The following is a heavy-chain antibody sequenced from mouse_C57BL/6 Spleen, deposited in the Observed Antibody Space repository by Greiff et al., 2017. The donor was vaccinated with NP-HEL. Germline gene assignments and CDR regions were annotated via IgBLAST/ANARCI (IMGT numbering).Heavy chain of an antibody. CDR2: ISYDGSN. J-gene: IGHJ2*01. Sequence: EVQLQESGPGLVKPSQSLSLTCSVTGYSITSGYYWNWIRQFPGNKLEWMGYISYDGSNNYNPSLKNRISITRDTSKNQFFLKLNSVTTEDTATYYCAIYYDYALDYWGQGTTLTVSS. D-gene: IGHD2-4*01. CDR1: GYSITSGYY. CDR3: AIYYDYALDY. V-gene: IGHV3-6*01.